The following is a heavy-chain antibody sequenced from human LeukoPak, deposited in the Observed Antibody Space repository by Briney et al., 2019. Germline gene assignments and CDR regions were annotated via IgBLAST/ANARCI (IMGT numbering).Heavy chain of an antibody. CDR3: ASVLPPRPYSYGYMDV. J-gene: IGHJ6*03. CDR1: GGSISSYY. Sequence: SETLSLTCTHSGGSISSYYWSWIRPPPGRGLEWIGYIYYIGSTNYNTSLKRRVTISVDTSKNQFSLKLSSVTAADTAVYYCASVLPPRPYSYGYMDVWGKGTTVTVSS. D-gene: IGHD5-18*01. V-gene: IGHV4-59*01. CDR2: IYYIGST.